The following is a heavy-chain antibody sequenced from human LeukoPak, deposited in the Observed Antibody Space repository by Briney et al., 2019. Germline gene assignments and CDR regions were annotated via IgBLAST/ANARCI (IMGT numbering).Heavy chain of an antibody. CDR1: GGTFSSYA. Sequence: GASVKVSCKASGGTFSSYAISWVRQAPGQGLEWMGGIIPIFGTANYAQKFQGRVTITADESTSTAYMELSSLRSEGTAVYYCARGVGLMGATTFDYWGQGTLVTVSS. V-gene: IGHV1-69*13. D-gene: IGHD1-26*01. J-gene: IGHJ4*02. CDR3: ARGVGLMGATTFDY. CDR2: IIPIFGTA.